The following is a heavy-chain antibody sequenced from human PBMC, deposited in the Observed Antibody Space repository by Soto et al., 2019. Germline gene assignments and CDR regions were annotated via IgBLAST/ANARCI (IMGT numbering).Heavy chain of an antibody. CDR1: GGSFSGYY. CDR3: ARGGLMVYAMFDY. V-gene: IGHV4-34*01. J-gene: IGHJ4*02. D-gene: IGHD2-8*01. CDR2: INHSGST. Sequence: QVQLQQWGAGLLKPSETLSLTCAVYGGSFSGYYWSWIRQPPGKGPEWIGEINHSGSTKYNPSLKSRVTISGDTSKNQFSLRLSSVTAADTALYYCARGGLMVYAMFDYWGQGTLVTVSS.